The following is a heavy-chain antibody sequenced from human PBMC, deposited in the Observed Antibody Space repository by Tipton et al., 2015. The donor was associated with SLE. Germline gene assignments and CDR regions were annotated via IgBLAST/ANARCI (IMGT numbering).Heavy chain of an antibody. Sequence: TLSLTCTVSGGSISSHYWSWIRQPPGKGLEWIGYIYYSGSTNYNPSLKSRVTISVDTSKNQFSLKLSSVTAADTAVYYCARVHDILTGYGAFDIWGQGTMVTVSS. CDR2: IYYSGST. V-gene: IGHV4-59*11. CDR3: ARVHDILTGYGAFDI. J-gene: IGHJ3*02. D-gene: IGHD3-9*01. CDR1: GGSISSHY.